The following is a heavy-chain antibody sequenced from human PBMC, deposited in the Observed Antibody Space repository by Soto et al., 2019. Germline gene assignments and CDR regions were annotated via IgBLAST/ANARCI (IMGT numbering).Heavy chain of an antibody. CDR3: ARDVYGGMKGGMEV. J-gene: IGHJ6*02. CDR1: GGSVSSGSYY. CDR2: IYYSGST. V-gene: IGHV4-61*01. D-gene: IGHD4-17*01. Sequence: SETLSLTCTVSGGSVSSGSYYWSWIRQPPGKGLEWIGYIYYSGSTNYNPSLKSRVTISVDTSKNQFSLKLSSVTAADTAVYCCARDVYGGMKGGMEVWGQGTTVDVSS.